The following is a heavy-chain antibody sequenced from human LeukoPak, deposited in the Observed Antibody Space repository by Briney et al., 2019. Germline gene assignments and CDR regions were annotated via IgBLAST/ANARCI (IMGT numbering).Heavy chain of an antibody. CDR1: GFTFSSFP. Sequence: PGGSLRLSCAASGFTFSSFPMHWVRQAPGKGLEWVAVISYDGKVKHYADSVKGRFTISRDDSTNTLSLQMNNLRPDDTSIYYCARDLIRVAPDYFDNWGQGTLVTVSS. CDR3: ARDLIRVAPDYFDN. J-gene: IGHJ4*02. V-gene: IGHV3-30*04. D-gene: IGHD2-15*01. CDR2: ISYDGKVK.